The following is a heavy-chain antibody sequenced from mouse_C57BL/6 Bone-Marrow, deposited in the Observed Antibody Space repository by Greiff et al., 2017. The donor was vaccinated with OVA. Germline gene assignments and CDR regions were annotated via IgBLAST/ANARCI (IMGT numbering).Heavy chain of an antibody. J-gene: IGHJ1*03. CDR1: GYTFTSYW. CDR3: TRRAGLRWYFDV. D-gene: IGHD2-4*01. Sequence: VQLQQSGTVLARPGASVKMSCKTSGYTFTSYWMHWVKQRPGQGLEWIGAIYPGNSDTSYNQKFKGKAKLTAVTSASTAYMERSSLTNEDSAVYYCTRRAGLRWYFDVWGTGTTVTVSS. CDR2: IYPGNSDT. V-gene: IGHV1-5*01.